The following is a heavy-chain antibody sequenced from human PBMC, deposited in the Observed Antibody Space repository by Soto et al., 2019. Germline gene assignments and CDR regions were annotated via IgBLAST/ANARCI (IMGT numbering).Heavy chain of an antibody. CDR3: ARDHSGGGSISEDGYFDL. J-gene: IGHJ2*01. CDR2: IWSHGTNE. D-gene: IGHD3-16*01. V-gene: IGHV3-33*01. Sequence: QVQLVESGGGVVQPGGSLRLSCAASGFTFSNYGLDWVRQAPGKGLEWVAVIWSHGTNEYYADSVKGRFTISRDNSKNTLYLRMNSLRAEDTAVYYCARDHSGGGSISEDGYFDLWGRGTLVTVSS. CDR1: GFTFSNYG.